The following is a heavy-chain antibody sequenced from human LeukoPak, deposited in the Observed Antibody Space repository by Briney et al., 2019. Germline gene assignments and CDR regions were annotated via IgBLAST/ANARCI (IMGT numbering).Heavy chain of an antibody. CDR1: GFTFSSYG. CDR2: ISGSGDYT. Sequence: GGSLRLSCAASGFTFSSYGMSWVRQAPGKGLEWVSAISGSGDYTYYADSVEGRFAISRDNSKNTLYLQMNSLRAEDTAVYYCAKGGIAVAGTSYYYYMDVWGKGTTVTISS. J-gene: IGHJ6*03. CDR3: AKGGIAVAGTSYYYYMDV. D-gene: IGHD6-19*01. V-gene: IGHV3-23*01.